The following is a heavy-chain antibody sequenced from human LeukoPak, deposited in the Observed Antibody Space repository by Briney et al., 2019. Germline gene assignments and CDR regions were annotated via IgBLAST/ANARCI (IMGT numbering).Heavy chain of an antibody. V-gene: IGHV4-39*01. D-gene: IGHD3-3*01. CDR2: IYYSGST. Sequence: PSETLSLTCTVSGGSISSGDYYWGWIRQPPGKGLEWIGSIYYSGSTYYNPSLKSRVTISVDTSKNQFSLKLSSVTAADTAVYYCARISQPYYDFWSGYYTEYYFDYWGQGTLVTVSS. CDR3: ARISQPYYDFWSGYYTEYYFDY. CDR1: GGSISSGDYY. J-gene: IGHJ4*02.